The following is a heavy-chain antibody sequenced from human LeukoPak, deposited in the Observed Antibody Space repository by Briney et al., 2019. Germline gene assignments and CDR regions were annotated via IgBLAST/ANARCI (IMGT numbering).Heavy chain of an antibody. Sequence: SETLSLTCSVSGGFISNHYWSWIRQPPGKGPEWIGYIYYSGTTNYNPSLKSLVTISVDTSKNQFPLKLSSVTAADTAVYYCARSILHSGGSCCWYYFDYWGQGTLVTVSS. CDR2: IYYSGTT. V-gene: IGHV4-59*11. CDR1: GGFISNHY. CDR3: ARSILHSGGSCCWYYFDY. D-gene: IGHD2-15*01. J-gene: IGHJ4*02.